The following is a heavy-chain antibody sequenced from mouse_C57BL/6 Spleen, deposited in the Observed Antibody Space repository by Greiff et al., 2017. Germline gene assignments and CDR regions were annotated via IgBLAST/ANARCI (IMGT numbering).Heavy chain of an antibody. V-gene: IGHV1-80*01. CDR1: GYAFSSYW. CDR2: LYPGDGDT. J-gene: IGHJ1*03. CDR3: ARPADWYFDV. Sequence: VKLMESGAELVKPGASVKISCKASGYAFSSYWMNWVKQRPGTGLEWIGQLYPGDGDTNYNGKFKGKATLTADKASSTAYMQLSSLTSEDSAVCVWARPADWYFDVWGTGTTVTVSS.